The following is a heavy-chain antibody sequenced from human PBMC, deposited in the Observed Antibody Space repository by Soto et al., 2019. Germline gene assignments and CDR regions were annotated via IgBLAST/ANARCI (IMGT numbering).Heavy chain of an antibody. J-gene: IGHJ5*02. D-gene: IGHD2-15*01. CDR3: ARDGPPFCSGVSSSSFSP. V-gene: IGHV3-33*01. CDR2: IWYDGSNK. Sequence: PGGSLRLSCAASGFTFSSYGMHWVRQAPGKGLEWVAVIWYDGSNKYYADSVKGRFTISRDNSKNTLYLQMNSLRAEDTAVYYCARDGPPFCSGVSSSSFSPWGKETLFTVSS. CDR1: GFTFSSYG.